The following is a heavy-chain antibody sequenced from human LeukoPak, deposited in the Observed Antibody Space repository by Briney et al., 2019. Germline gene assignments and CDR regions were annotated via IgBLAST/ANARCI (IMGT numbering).Heavy chain of an antibody. Sequence: PGGSLRLSCAASGFIVSNTYMTWVRQAPGKGLEWVANIKQDGSEKYYVDSVKGRFTISRDNAKNSLYLQMNSLRAEDTAVYYCARVGVVVRTNYYYYMDVRGKGTTVTVSS. J-gene: IGHJ6*03. CDR2: IKQDGSEK. CDR3: ARVGVVVRTNYYYYMDV. D-gene: IGHD3-22*01. CDR1: GFIVSNTY. V-gene: IGHV3-7*01.